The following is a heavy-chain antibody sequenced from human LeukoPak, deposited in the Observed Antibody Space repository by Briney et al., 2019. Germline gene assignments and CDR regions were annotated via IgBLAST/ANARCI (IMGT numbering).Heavy chain of an antibody. J-gene: IGHJ5*02. CDR3: ARHTTYYDFWSGYPNWFDP. CDR2: IYYSGST. CDR1: GGSISSYY. Sequence: SETLSLTCTVSGGSISSYYWNWIRQPPGKGLEWIGYIYYSGSTNYNPSLKSRVTISVDTSKNQFSLKLSSVTAADTAVYYCARHTTYYDFWSGYPNWFDPWGQGTLVTVSS. V-gene: IGHV4-59*08. D-gene: IGHD3-3*01.